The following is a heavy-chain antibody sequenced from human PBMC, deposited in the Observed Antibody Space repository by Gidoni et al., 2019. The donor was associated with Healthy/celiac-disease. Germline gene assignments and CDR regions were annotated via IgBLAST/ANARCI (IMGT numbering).Heavy chain of an antibody. Sequence: EVQLVQSGAEVKKPGESLKISCKGSGYSFTSYWIGWVRQMPGKGLEWMGIIYPGDSDTRYSPSFQGQVTISADKSISTAYLQWSSLKASDTAMYYCARHVPPGRGDYYDSSGYYDVVDKRQNYGMDVWGQGTTVTVSS. CDR2: IYPGDSDT. CDR3: ARHVPPGRGDYYDSSGYYDVVDKRQNYGMDV. CDR1: GYSFTSYW. D-gene: IGHD3-22*01. V-gene: IGHV5-51*01. J-gene: IGHJ6*02.